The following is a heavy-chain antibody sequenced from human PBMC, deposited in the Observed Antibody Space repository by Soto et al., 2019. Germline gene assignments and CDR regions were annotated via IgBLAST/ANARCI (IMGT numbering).Heavy chain of an antibody. CDR3: ASVDTYYYYYGMDV. D-gene: IGHD2-15*01. Sequence: GASVKVSCKASGYTFTSYAMHWVRQAPGQGLEWMGGIIPIFGTANYAQKFQGRVTITADESTSTAYMELSSLRSEDTAVYYCASVDTYYYYYGMDVWGQGTTVTVSS. CDR2: IIPIFGTA. J-gene: IGHJ6*02. CDR1: GYTFTSYA. V-gene: IGHV1-69*13.